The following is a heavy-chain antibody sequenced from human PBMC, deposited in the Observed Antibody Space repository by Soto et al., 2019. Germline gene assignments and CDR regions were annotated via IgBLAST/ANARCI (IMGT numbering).Heavy chain of an antibody. J-gene: IGHJ2*01. CDR3: ARDRRDYGDYVSDWYFDL. Sequence: PGGSLRLSCAASGFTFDDYGMSWVRQAPGKGLEWVANIKQDGSEKYYVDSVKGRFTISRDNAKNSLYLQMNSLRAEDTAVYYCARDRRDYGDYVSDWYFDLWGRGTLVPVSS. D-gene: IGHD4-17*01. V-gene: IGHV3-7*01. CDR2: IKQDGSEK. CDR1: GFTFDDYG.